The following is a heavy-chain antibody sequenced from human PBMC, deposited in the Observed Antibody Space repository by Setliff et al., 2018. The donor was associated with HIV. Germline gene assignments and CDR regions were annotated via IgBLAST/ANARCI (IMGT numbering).Heavy chain of an antibody. D-gene: IGHD6-19*01. CDR2: INPNSGDT. CDR1: GYTFSSFG. J-gene: IGHJ3*02. CDR3: ARVFPAGVTVGDDGFDI. Sequence: ASVKVSCKASGYTFSSFGISWVRQAPGQGPEWVGRINPNSGDTNYAQKFQGRVTMTRDTSIRTAYMELTRLTSDDTAVYYCARVFPAGVTVGDDGFDIWGQGTMVTVSS. V-gene: IGHV1-2*06.